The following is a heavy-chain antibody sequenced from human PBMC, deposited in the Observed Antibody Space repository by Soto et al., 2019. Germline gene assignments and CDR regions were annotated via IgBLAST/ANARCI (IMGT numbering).Heavy chain of an antibody. Sequence: QVQLQESGPGLVKPSETLSLTCTVSGGSISSYYWSWIRQPPGKGLEWIGYIYYSGSTNYNPSLKSRVTISVDTSKNQFSLKLSSVTAADTAVYYCARDYCSGGSCYGNNWFDPWGQGTLVTVSS. V-gene: IGHV4-59*01. D-gene: IGHD2-15*01. CDR1: GGSISSYY. CDR3: ARDYCSGGSCYGNNWFDP. CDR2: IYYSGST. J-gene: IGHJ5*02.